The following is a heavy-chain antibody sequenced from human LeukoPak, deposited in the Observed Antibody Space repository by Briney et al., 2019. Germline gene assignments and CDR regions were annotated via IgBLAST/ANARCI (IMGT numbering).Heavy chain of an antibody. V-gene: IGHV1-69*13. J-gene: IGHJ5*02. Sequence: ASVKVSCKASGGTFSSYAISWVRQAPGQGLEWMGGIIPIFGTANYAQKFQGRVTITADESTSTAYMELSGLRSEDTAVYYCARGANPRDGYSSWFDPWGQGTLVTVSS. CDR1: GGTFSSYA. D-gene: IGHD5-24*01. CDR2: IIPIFGTA. CDR3: ARGANPRDGYSSWFDP.